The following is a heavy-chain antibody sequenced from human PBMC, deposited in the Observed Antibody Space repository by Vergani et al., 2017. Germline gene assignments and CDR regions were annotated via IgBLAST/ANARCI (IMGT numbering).Heavy chain of an antibody. Sequence: EVQLVESGGGLVQPGRSLRLSCTASGFTFGDYAMSWVRQAPGKGLEWVGFIRSKAYGGTTEYAASVKGRFTISRDNSKNTLYLQMNSLRAEDTAVYYCAXDISDLTSGYSSTYGMDVWGQGTTVTVSS. CDR3: AXDISDLTSGYSSTYGMDV. D-gene: IGHD6-13*01. V-gene: IGHV3-49*04. J-gene: IGHJ6*02. CDR2: IRSKAYGGTT. CDR1: GFTFGDYA.